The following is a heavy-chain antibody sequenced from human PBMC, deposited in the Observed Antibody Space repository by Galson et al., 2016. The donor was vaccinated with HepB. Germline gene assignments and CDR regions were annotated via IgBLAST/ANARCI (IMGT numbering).Heavy chain of an antibody. Sequence: SLRLSCAASGFTFSNYWMSWVRQAPGQGLEWVANIEQDGNEKYYVDSVRGRFTISRDNAKNSVHLQMSSLTVEDTAVYYCARDPSYGMDVWGQGTTVTVSS. CDR3: ARDPSYGMDV. J-gene: IGHJ6*02. CDR1: GFTFSNYW. CDR2: IEQDGNEK. V-gene: IGHV3-7*01.